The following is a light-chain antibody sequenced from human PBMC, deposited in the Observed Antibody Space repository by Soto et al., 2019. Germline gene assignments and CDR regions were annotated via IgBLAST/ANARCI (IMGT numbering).Light chain of an antibody. CDR1: QGIRND. CDR3: LQHSSTPPT. V-gene: IGKV1-6*01. J-gene: IGKJ1*01. Sequence: AIQMTQSPSSLSASLGDRVTITCRASQGIRNDLDWYQQKPGKAPKLLIYAASSLQTGVPSRFSGSGSGTDFTLTISSLQPEDFSTYYCLQHSSTPPTFRQGPKVDIK. CDR2: AAS.